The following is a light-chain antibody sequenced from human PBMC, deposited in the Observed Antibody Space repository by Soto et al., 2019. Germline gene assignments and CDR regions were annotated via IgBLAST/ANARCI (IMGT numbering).Light chain of an antibody. J-gene: IGKJ1*01. CDR2: AAS. V-gene: IGKV1-39*01. CDR3: QQGHTFPWT. CDR1: QSIDDY. Sequence: DIQMTQSPSSLSASVGDRVTITCRASQSIDDYLAWYQQKLGQAPRLLIYAASSLESGVPSRFSGSGSETDFTLCITSLQPEDFATYYCQQGHTFPWTFGQGTKVDIK.